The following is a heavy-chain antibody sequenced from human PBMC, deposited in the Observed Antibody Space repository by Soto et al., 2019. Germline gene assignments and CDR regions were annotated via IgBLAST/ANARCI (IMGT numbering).Heavy chain of an antibody. CDR1: GYSFTSYG. J-gene: IGHJ4*02. CDR2: ISAYNGNT. D-gene: IGHD3-3*01. CDR3: ARDSVDFWSGYYIDY. Sequence: ASVKFSCEASGYSFTSYGISWVRQAPGQGLEWMGWISAYNGNTNYAQKLQGRVTMTTDTSTSTAYMELRSLRSDDTAVYYCARDSVDFWSGYYIDYWGQGTLVTVSS. V-gene: IGHV1-18*01.